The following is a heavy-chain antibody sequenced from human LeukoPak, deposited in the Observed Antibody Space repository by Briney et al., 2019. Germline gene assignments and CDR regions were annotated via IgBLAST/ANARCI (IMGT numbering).Heavy chain of an antibody. CDR1: GFTFDDYG. Sequence: PGGSLRLSCAASGFTFDDYGMSWVRQAPGKGLEWVSGINWNGGSTGYADSVKGRFTISRENAKNSLYLQMNSLRAEDTALYYCARDRGYSYGTHFDYWGQGTLVTVSS. D-gene: IGHD5-18*01. CDR2: INWNGGST. J-gene: IGHJ4*02. CDR3: ARDRGYSYGTHFDY. V-gene: IGHV3-20*04.